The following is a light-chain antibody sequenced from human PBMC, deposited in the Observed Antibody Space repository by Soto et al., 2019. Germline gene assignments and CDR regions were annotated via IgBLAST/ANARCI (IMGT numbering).Light chain of an antibody. V-gene: IGKV3-20*01. CDR2: GAS. Sequence: IGLTDSTRTPCFSPGERATHFFRASQSFTTSQLAWYQQRPGQAPRVLIFGASRRATGIPDRFSGSGSGTDFTLTISRLEPEDSAVYYCQQYASSPRTFGQGTKVDI. CDR1: QSFTTSQ. CDR3: QQYASSPRT. J-gene: IGKJ1*01.